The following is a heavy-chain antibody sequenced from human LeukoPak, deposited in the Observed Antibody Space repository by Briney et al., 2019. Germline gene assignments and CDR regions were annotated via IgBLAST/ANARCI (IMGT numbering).Heavy chain of an antibody. CDR3: ARGGRDGYYSYHLGY. D-gene: IGHD5-24*01. J-gene: IGHJ4*02. V-gene: IGHV4-39*07. CDR2: IDYSGST. CDR1: GGSISSSGYY. Sequence: SETLSLTCIVSGGSISSSGYYWGWIRQPPGKGLEWMGSIDYSGSTYYIPSLKSRLTISLDTSKNQFSLKLSSVTAADTAVYYCARGGRDGYYSYHLGYWGQGALVTVSS.